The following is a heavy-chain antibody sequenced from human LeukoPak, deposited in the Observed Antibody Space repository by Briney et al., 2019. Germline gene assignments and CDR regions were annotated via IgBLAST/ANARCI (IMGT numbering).Heavy chain of an antibody. CDR2: IYYSGST. CDR3: ARETEGRYYGSGSYYLDY. CDR1: GGSISNKY. J-gene: IGHJ4*02. V-gene: IGHV4-59*01. Sequence: SETLSLTCTVSGGSISNKYWSWIRQPPGKGLEWIGYIYYSGSTNYNPSLKSRVTVLVDTSKNQFSLKLSSVTAADTAVYYCARETEGRYYGSGSYYLDYWGQGTLVTVSS. D-gene: IGHD3-10*01.